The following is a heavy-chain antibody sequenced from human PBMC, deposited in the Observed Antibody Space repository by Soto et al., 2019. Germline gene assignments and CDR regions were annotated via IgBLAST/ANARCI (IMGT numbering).Heavy chain of an antibody. CDR2: IWYDGTNK. Sequence: QVQLVESGGGVVQPGRSLRLSCATSGFTFSSYGMHWVRQGPCKGLEWVAVIWYDGTNKYYADSVNGRFTISRDDSKNTLDLQMNSLRAEDTAVYYCVSGPMTTVTTWGDWYFDLWGRGTLVTVSS. V-gene: IGHV3-33*01. J-gene: IGHJ2*01. CDR3: VSGPMTTVTTWGDWYFDL. CDR1: GFTFSSYG. D-gene: IGHD4-17*01.